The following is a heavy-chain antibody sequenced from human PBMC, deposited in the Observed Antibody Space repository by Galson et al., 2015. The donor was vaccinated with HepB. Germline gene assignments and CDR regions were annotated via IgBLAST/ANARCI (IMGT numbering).Heavy chain of an antibody. J-gene: IGHJ4*02. CDR2: ISYDGSNK. Sequence: SLRLSCAASGFTFSSYAMHWVRQAPGKGLEWVAVISYDGSNKYYADSVKGRFTISRDNSKNTLYLQMNSLRAEDTAVYYCARAGGRGYSGYGHTHFDYWGQGTLVTVSS. V-gene: IGHV3-30-3*01. CDR1: GFTFSSYA. D-gene: IGHD5-12*01. CDR3: ARAGGRGYSGYGHTHFDY.